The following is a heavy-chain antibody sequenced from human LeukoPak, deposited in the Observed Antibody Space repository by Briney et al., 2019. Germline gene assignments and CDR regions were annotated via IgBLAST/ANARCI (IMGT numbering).Heavy chain of an antibody. CDR3: ARRLGYDFWSGYYRRGHFDY. CDR1: GYTFTGYY. CDR2: INPNSGGT. V-gene: IGHV1-2*02. D-gene: IGHD3-3*01. Sequence: ASVKVSCKASGYTFTGYYMHWVRQAPGQGLEWMGWINPNSGGTNYAQKFQGRVTMTRDTSISTAYMELSRLRSDDTAVYYCARRLGYDFWSGYYRRGHFDYWGQGTLVTVSS. J-gene: IGHJ4*02.